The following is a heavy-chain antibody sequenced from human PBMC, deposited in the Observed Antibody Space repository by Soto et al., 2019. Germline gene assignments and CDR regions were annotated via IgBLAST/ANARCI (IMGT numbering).Heavy chain of an antibody. J-gene: IGHJ3*02. CDR1: GFICSSYD. Sequence: GGSLRLSCAVSGFICSSYDMSWVRQAPGQGLEWVSTILVGGSTHYEDSVKGRFTISRDTSKNTVYLQMNSLTAGDTAFYYCAKATATSGGAFEIYGQGTMVTVSS. D-gene: IGHD1-1*01. V-gene: IGHV3-23*01. CDR3: AKATATSGGAFEI. CDR2: ILVGGST.